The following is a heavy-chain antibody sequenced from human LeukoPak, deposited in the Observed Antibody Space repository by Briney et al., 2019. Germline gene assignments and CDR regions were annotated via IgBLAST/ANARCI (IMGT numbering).Heavy chain of an antibody. CDR3: ARIGYSSSSFDY. CDR2: IKQDGSEK. CDR1: GYRFTNYW. V-gene: IGHV3-7*01. J-gene: IGHJ4*02. Sequence: GGSLRLSCAASGYRFTNYWMSWVRQAPGKGLEWVANIKQDGSEKDYVDSMKGRFTISRDNAKNSVYLQVNSLRAEDTAVYYCARIGYSSSSFDYWGQGTLVTVSS. D-gene: IGHD6-13*01.